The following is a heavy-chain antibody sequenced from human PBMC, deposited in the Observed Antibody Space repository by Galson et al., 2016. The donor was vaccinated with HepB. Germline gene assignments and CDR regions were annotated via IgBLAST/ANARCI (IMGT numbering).Heavy chain of an antibody. CDR3: ARARVRYQDAFDI. CDR2: ISSSSSYI. J-gene: IGHJ3*02. D-gene: IGHD2-2*01. CDR1: GFTFSSYS. V-gene: IGHV3-21*01. Sequence: SLRLSCAASGFTFSSYSMNWVRQAPGKGLEWVSSISSSSSYIYYADSVKGRFTISRDNAKNSLYLQMNSLRAEDTAVYYCARARVRYQDAFDIWGQGTMVTVSS.